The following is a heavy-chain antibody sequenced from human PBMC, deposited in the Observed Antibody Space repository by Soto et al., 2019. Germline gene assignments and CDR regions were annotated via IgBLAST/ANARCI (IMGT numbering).Heavy chain of an antibody. CDR3: ARVFYDSSGYYYDY. CDR2: ISSNGGST. CDR1: GFTFSSYA. V-gene: IGHV3-64*02. Sequence: PGGSLRLSCAASGFTFSSYAMHWVRQAPGKGLEYVSAISSNGGSTYYADSVKGRFTISRDNSKNTLYLQMGSLRAEDMAVYYCARVFYDSSGYYYDYWGQGTLVTVSS. J-gene: IGHJ4*02. D-gene: IGHD3-22*01.